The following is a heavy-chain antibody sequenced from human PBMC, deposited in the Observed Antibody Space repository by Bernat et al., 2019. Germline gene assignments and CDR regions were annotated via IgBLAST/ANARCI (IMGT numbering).Heavy chain of an antibody. J-gene: IGHJ6*02. V-gene: IGHV3-48*02. CDR2: ISSSSSTI. CDR3: ARSQSGDYSSSWYSHYYYYGMDV. CDR1: GFTFSSYS. Sequence: EVQLVESGGGLVQPGGSLRLSCAASGFTFSSYSMNWVRQAPGKGLEWVSSISSSSSTIYYADSVKGRFTISRDNAKNSLYLQMNSLRDEDTAVYYCARSQSGDYSSSWYSHYYYYGMDVWGQGTTVTVSS. D-gene: IGHD6-13*01.